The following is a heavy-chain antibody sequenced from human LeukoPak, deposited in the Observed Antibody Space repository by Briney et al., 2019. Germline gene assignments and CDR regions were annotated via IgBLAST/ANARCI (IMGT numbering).Heavy chain of an antibody. J-gene: IGHJ4*02. D-gene: IGHD5-18*01. Sequence: PSETLSLTCTFSDDSISSIYWSWIRQSAGKGLEWIGRIHSSGGTHYNPALKSRVTMSVDTSKNQISLNVTSVTAADTALYYCARSRRGYTSDCWEDWGQGTLVTVSP. CDR1: DDSISSIY. CDR2: IHSSGGT. V-gene: IGHV4-4*07. CDR3: ARSRRGYTSDCWED.